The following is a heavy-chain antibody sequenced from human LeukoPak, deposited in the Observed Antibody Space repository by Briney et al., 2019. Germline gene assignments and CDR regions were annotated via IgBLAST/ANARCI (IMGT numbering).Heavy chain of an antibody. D-gene: IGHD3-10*01. CDR2: INHSGST. V-gene: IGHV4-34*01. Sequence: SETLSLTCAVYGGSFSGYYWSWIRQPPGKGLEWIGEINHSGSTNYNPSLKSRVTISVDTSKNQFSLKLSSVTAADTAVYYCAIYGSGIRNNWFDPWGQGTLVTVSS. J-gene: IGHJ5*02. CDR1: GGSFSGYY. CDR3: AIYGSGIRNNWFDP.